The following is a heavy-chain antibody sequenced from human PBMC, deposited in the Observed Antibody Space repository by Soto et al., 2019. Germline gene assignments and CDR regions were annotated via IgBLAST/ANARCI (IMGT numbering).Heavy chain of an antibody. V-gene: IGHV4-39*01. Sequence: QLQLQESGPGLVKPSETLSLTCTVSGGSISSSNYYWDWIRQPPGKGLERIGRIYYSGSTYYNPAHRSRVTISVDTSKNQYSLRLSSVTAADTAVYYCARRETATRFNYWGQGTLVTVSS. CDR1: GGSISSSNYY. CDR3: ARRETATRFNY. CDR2: IYYSGST. J-gene: IGHJ4*02.